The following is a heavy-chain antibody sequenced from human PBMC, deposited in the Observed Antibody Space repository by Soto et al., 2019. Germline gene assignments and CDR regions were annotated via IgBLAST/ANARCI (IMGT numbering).Heavy chain of an antibody. CDR2: IYPSGIT. Sequence: SETLSLTCAVSGGSISSSNWWTWVRLPPGKGLEWIGEIYPSGITNYSPSLKSRVTMSVDKSKNQFSLKLNSVTAADTAMYYCASDVYERAATNPYFLYRGQGTPVT. V-gene: IGHV4-4*02. CDR3: ASDVYERAATNPYFLY. J-gene: IGHJ4*02. D-gene: IGHD1-26*01. CDR1: GGSISSSNW.